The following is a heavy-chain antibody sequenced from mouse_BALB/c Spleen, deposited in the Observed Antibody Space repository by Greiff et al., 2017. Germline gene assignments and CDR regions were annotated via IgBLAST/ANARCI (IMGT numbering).Heavy chain of an antibody. CDR1: GYSITSDYA. D-gene: IGHD2-2*01. V-gene: IGHV3-2*02. CDR2: ISYSGST. Sequence: VQLQQSGPGLVKPSQSLSLTCTVTGYSITSDYAWNWIRQFPGNKLEWMGYISYSGSTSYNPSLKSRISITRDTSKNQFFLQLNSVTTEDTATYYCARWFYYAMDYWGQGTSVTVSS. J-gene: IGHJ4*01. CDR3: ARWFYYAMDY.